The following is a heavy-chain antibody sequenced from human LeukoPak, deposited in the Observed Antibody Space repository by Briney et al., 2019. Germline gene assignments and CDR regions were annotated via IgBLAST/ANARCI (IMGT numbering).Heavy chain of an antibody. D-gene: IGHD5-18*01. J-gene: IGHJ6*03. CDR1: GYTFTSYD. V-gene: IGHV1-8*01. Sequence: GASVKVSCKASGYTFTSYDINWVRQATGHGLEWMGWMNPNSGNTGYAQKFQGRVTMTRNTSISTAYMELSSLRSEDTAVYHCARDNGGTAMAYYYYYYMDVWGKGTTVTVSS. CDR3: ARDNGGTAMAYYYYYYMDV. CDR2: MNPNSGNT.